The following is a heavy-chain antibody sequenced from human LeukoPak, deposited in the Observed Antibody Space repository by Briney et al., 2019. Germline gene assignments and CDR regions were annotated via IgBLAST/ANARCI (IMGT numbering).Heavy chain of an antibody. V-gene: IGHV4-34*01. CDR3: AASLWFGIYPDY. D-gene: IGHD3-10*01. Sequence: PSETLSLTCAVYSGSFSGYYWTWFRQPPGKGLEWIGEFNHSWGAKYNPSLKSRVTISVDTSNNHLSLNLNSVTAADTAVYYCAASLWFGIYPDYWGQGSLVTVSS. CDR2: FNHSWGA. J-gene: IGHJ4*02. CDR1: SGSFSGYY.